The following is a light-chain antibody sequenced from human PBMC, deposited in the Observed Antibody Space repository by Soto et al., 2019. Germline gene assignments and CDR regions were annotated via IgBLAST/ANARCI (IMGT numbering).Light chain of an antibody. Sequence: QSVLTQPRSVSGSPGQSVTISCTGISSDVGGFNYVSWYQQHPGKAPKLMIYDVSRRPSAVPDRFSGSKSGNTASLTISGLQAEDEADYYCCSYAGSYTYVFGTGTKLTVL. CDR3: CSYAGSYTYV. V-gene: IGLV2-11*01. CDR2: DVS. J-gene: IGLJ1*01. CDR1: SSDVGGFNY.